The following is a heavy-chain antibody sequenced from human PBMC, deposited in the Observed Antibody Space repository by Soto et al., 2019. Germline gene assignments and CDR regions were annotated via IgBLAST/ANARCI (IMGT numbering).Heavy chain of an antibody. CDR2: IYDSGST. CDR1: GGSISGGGYY. V-gene: IGHV4-30-4*01. Sequence: QVQLQESGPGLVNPSETLSLTCTVSGGSISGGGYYWSWIRQPPGKGLEWIGYIYDSGSTYYNPSLKSRISLSVDTSKNQFSLRLSSVTAADTAVYYCAREIIPLTTDWYFDLWGRGTLVTVSS. J-gene: IGHJ2*01. CDR3: AREIIPLTTDWYFDL. D-gene: IGHD4-17*01.